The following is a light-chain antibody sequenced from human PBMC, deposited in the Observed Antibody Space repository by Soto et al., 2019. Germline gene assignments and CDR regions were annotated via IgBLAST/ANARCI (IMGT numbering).Light chain of an antibody. J-gene: IGLJ2*01. CDR2: GNN. CDR3: AAWDDSLSGLV. V-gene: IGLV1-40*01. Sequence: QSVLTQPPSVSGAPGQRVTISCTGTTSNIGAGYAVNWYQQRPGTAPKLLIYGNNNRPSGVSDRFSGSKSGTSASLAITGLRAEDEADYYCAAWDDSLSGLVFGGGTKVTVL. CDR1: TSNIGAGYA.